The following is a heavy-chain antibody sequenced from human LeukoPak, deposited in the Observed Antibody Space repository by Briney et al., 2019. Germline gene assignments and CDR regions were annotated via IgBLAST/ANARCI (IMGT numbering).Heavy chain of an antibody. Sequence: PSETLSLTCAVYGGSFSGYYWSWIRQPPGEGLEWIGEINHSGSTNYSPSLKSRVTISVDTSKNQFSLKLSSVTAADTAVYYCAREPNDYGDSWGQGTLVTVSS. V-gene: IGHV4-34*01. CDR3: AREPNDYGDS. CDR1: GGSFSGYY. J-gene: IGHJ4*02. CDR2: INHSGST.